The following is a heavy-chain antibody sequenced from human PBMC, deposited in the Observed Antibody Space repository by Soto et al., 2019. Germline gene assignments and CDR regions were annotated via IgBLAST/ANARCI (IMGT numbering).Heavy chain of an antibody. J-gene: IGHJ6*02. CDR1: GFTFSSYA. CDR3: ARDSSSWYGPRYYYYGMDV. CDR2: ISSNGGST. D-gene: IGHD6-13*01. Sequence: EVQLVESGGGLVQPGGSLRLSCAASGFTFSSYAMHWVRQAPGKGLEYVSAISSNGGSTYYANSVKGRFTISRDNSKNPLYLQMGSLRAEDMAVYYCARDSSSWYGPRYYYYGMDVWGQGTTVTVSS. V-gene: IGHV3-64*01.